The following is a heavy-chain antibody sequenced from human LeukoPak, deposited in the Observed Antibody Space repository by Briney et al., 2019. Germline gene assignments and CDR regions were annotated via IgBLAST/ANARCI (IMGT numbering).Heavy chain of an antibody. V-gene: IGHV1-18*01. D-gene: IGHD2-2*01. CDR3: ARGWAFVVVPAAMQRSNGGFDY. J-gene: IGHJ4*02. CDR2: ISAYNGNT. CDR1: GYTFTSYG. Sequence: ASVKVSCKASGYTFTSYGISWVRQAPGQGLEWMGWISAYNGNTNYAQKLQGRVTMTTDTSTSTAYMELRSLRSDDTAVYYCARGWAFVVVPAAMQRSNGGFDYWGQGTLVTVSS.